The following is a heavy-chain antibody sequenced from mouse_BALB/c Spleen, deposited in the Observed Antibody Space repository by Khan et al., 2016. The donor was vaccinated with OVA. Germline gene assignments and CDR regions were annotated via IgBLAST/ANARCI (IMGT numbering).Heavy chain of an antibody. J-gene: IGHJ2*01. V-gene: IGHV1S137*01. D-gene: IGHD2-1*01. CDR3: ARGGNGFDY. CDR1: GYTFTDYV. Sequence: QVRLQQSGPEVVRPGVSVKISCKGSGYTFTDYVMHRVKQSHAKSLEWIGIISPYNGYINYNQKLKGKATMTVDKSSSKAYLELARLTSEDSAIXFCARGGNGFDYWGQGTTLTVSS. CDR2: ISPYNGYI.